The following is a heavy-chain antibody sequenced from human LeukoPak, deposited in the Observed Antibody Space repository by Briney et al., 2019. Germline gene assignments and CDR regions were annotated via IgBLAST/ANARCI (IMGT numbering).Heavy chain of an antibody. Sequence: PGGSLRLSCAASGFTFSSYSMNWVRQAPGKGLEWVSSISSSSSYIYYADSVKGRFTISRDNAKNSLYLQVNSLRAEDTAVYYCTRDRGWQQFDYWGPGTLVTVSS. V-gene: IGHV3-21*01. D-gene: IGHD5-24*01. CDR2: ISSSSSYI. J-gene: IGHJ4*02. CDR1: GFTFSSYS. CDR3: TRDRGWQQFDY.